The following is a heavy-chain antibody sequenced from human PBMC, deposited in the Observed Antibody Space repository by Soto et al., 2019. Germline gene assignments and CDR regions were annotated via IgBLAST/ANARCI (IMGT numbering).Heavy chain of an antibody. CDR3: AHSDYGDYFDY. D-gene: IGHD4-17*01. J-gene: IGHJ4*02. CDR1: GFSLSAHVVG. CDR2: IYWDDDK. V-gene: IGHV2-5*02. Sequence: QITLKESGPPLVKPTQTLTLTCTFSGFSLSAHVVGVGWIRQPPGKALEWLALIYWDDDKRYSQSLKSRLTITKDTSKNQVVLTLTNMAPVDTATYFCAHSDYGDYFDYWGQGTLVTVSS.